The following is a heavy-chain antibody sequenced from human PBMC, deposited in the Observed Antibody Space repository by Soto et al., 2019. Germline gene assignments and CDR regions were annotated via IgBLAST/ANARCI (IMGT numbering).Heavy chain of an antibody. J-gene: IGHJ3*02. V-gene: IGHV1-69*02. Sequence: SVKVSCKASGGTFSSYTISWVRQAPGQGLEWMGRIIPILGIANYAQKFQGRVTITADKSTSTAYMELSSLRSEDTAVYYCARGSSGWCRDAFDIWGQGTMVTVSS. CDR1: GGTFSSYT. D-gene: IGHD6-19*01. CDR3: ARGSSGWCRDAFDI. CDR2: IIPILGIA.